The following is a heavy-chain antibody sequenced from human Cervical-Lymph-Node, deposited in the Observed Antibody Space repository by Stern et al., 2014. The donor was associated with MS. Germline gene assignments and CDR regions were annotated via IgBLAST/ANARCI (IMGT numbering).Heavy chain of an antibody. Sequence: QVTLKESGPALVRPTQTLTLTCTFSGFSLTTTGIRVSWIRQPPGKALEWLARIDWDDSTFYITSLRTRLIISKDTSKNQVVLTMTNVDPADTATYYCARTPTYRFAFDVWGQGTVVIVSS. CDR1: GFSLTTTGIR. D-gene: IGHD3-10*01. CDR2: IDWDDST. CDR3: ARTPTYRFAFDV. V-gene: IGHV2-70*04. J-gene: IGHJ3*01.